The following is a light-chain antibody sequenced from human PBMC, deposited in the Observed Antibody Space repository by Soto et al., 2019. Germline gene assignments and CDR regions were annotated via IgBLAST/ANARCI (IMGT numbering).Light chain of an antibody. J-gene: IGKJ1*01. CDR3: QQRSKWRT. Sequence: EIVLTQSPAPLSLSPGERSTLSCRASQSVSSYLAWYQQKPGQAPRLLIYDASNRATGIPARFSGSGSGTDYTLTSSSLEPEDFAVYYCQQRSKWRTFGQGTKV. V-gene: IGKV3-11*01. CDR2: DAS. CDR1: QSVSSY.